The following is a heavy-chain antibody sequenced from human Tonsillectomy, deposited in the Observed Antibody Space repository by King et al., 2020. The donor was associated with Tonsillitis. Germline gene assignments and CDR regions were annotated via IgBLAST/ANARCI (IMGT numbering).Heavy chain of an antibody. V-gene: IGHV3-9*01. CDR1: GFTFDNFA. J-gene: IGHJ4*02. CDR3: VKLDHYDFWSGASFDY. CDR2: ITWNSGCI. D-gene: IGHD3-3*01. Sequence: VQLVESGGGLVQPGRSLKLSCAASGFTFDNFAMHWVRQAPGKGLEWVSGITWNSGCIVYADFVKGRFSISRDNAKNSLYLQMNSLRAEDTALYYCVKLDHYDFWSGASFDYWGQGTLVTVSS.